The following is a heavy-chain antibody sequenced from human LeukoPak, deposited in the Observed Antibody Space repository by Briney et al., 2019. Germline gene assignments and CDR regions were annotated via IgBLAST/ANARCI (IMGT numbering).Heavy chain of an antibody. CDR3: ARRFRGSGSTYYFDY. J-gene: IGHJ4*02. CDR1: GYTFTGYY. V-gene: IGHV1-2*06. Sequence: ASVKVSXKASGYTFTGYYMHWVRQAPGQGLEWMGRINPNSGGTNYAQKFQGRVTMTRDTSISTAYMELSRLRSDDTAVYYCARRFRGSGSTYYFDYWGQGTLVTVSS. CDR2: INPNSGGT. D-gene: IGHD3-10*01.